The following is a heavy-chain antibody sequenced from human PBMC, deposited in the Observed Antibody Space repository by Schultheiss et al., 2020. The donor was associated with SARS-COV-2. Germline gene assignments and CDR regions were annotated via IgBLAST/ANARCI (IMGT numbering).Heavy chain of an antibody. CDR1: GFTFSSYS. D-gene: IGHD1-26*01. J-gene: IGHJ4*02. V-gene: IGHV3-21*01. CDR3: AGHYSESLIGTLFDY. Sequence: GGSLRLSCAASGFTFSSYSMNWVRQAPGKGLEWVSSISSSSSYIYYADSVKGRFTISRDNAKNSLYLQMNSLRAEDTAVYYCAGHYSESLIGTLFDYWGQGTLVTVSS. CDR2: ISSSSSYI.